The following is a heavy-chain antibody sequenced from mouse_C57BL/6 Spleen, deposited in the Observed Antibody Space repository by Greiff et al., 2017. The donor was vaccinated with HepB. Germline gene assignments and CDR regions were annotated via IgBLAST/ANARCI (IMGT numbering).Heavy chain of an antibody. V-gene: IGHV1-59*01. Sequence: QVQLQQPGAELVRPGTSVKLSCKDSGYTFTSYWMHWVKQRPGQGLEWIGVIDPSDSYTNYNQKFKGKATLTVDTSSSTAYMQLSSLTSEDSAVYYCAREGLRPYAMDYWGQGTSVTVSS. J-gene: IGHJ4*01. D-gene: IGHD2-4*01. CDR2: IDPSDSYT. CDR3: AREGLRPYAMDY. CDR1: GYTFTSYW.